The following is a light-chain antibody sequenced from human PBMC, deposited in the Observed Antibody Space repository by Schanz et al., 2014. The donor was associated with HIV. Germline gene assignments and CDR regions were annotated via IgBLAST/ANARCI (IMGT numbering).Light chain of an antibody. J-gene: IGLJ3*02. CDR3: QSFDSSLNGVL. V-gene: IGLV1-44*01. Sequence: QSVLTQPPSTSGTPGQRVIISCSGSTSNIGSNTVNWYQQLPRTAPKLLIYSNNQRPSGVPDRFSGSKSGTSASLLISGLQSEDEADYFCQSFDSSLNGVLFGGGTKLTVL. CDR2: SNN. CDR1: TSNIGSNT.